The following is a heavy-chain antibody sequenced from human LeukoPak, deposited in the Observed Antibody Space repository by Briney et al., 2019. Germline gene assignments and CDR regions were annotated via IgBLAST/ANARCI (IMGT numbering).Heavy chain of an antibody. J-gene: IGHJ4*02. CDR2: ISAYNGNT. CDR3: ARDSSSYYYDSSGLY. Sequence: GASVKVSCKASGYTFTSYGISWVRQAPGQGLEWMGWISAYNGNTNYAQKLQGRVTMTTDTSTSTAYMELRSLRSDDTAVYYCARDSSSYYYDSSGLYWGQGTLVTVSS. D-gene: IGHD3-22*01. V-gene: IGHV1-18*01. CDR1: GYTFTSYG.